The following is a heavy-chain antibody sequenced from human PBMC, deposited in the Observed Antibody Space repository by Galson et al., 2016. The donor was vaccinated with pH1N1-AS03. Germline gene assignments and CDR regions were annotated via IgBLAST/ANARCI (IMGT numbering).Heavy chain of an antibody. CDR2: ISPQNGNT. CDR1: GYTFSNFG. Sequence: SVKVSCKASGYTFSNFGMSWVRQAPGQGLEWMGWISPQNGNTQYAQRLEGRVTMTTDTSTSTAYMELWSLTYDDTAVYYCARAAPFDPWRQGTLAIVSS. V-gene: IGHV1-18*04. D-gene: IGHD2-15*01. CDR3: ARAAPFDP. J-gene: IGHJ5*02.